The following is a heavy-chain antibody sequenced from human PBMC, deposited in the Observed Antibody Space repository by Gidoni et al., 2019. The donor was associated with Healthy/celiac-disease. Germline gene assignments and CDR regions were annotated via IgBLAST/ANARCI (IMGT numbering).Heavy chain of an antibody. CDR3: ARQVVTPFTGWFGP. Sequence: QVQLQESGPGVVKPSETLSLTYRVSGDSISSDYWSWIRQPPGKGLEWIGYTFYSGSTKYNPSLKSRVTISVDTSKNYFSLNLTSVTAADTAVYYCARQVVTPFTGWFGPWGQGTLVTVSS. V-gene: IGHV4-59*08. CDR1: GDSISSDY. CDR2: TFYSGST. D-gene: IGHD2-2*01. J-gene: IGHJ5*02.